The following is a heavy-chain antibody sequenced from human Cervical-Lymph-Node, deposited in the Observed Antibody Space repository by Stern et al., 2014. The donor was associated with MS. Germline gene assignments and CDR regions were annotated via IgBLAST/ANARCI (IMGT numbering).Heavy chain of an antibody. CDR2: INPSGDST. CDR3: ARGQRYFDY. J-gene: IGHJ4*02. V-gene: IGHV1-46*01. CDR1: GYTFTSSS. Sequence: VQLEESGPEVKKTGASVKLSCKAPGYTFTSSSMHWVRQAPGQGLEWMGIINPSGDSTTYAPKFQGRVTMTRDTSSSTVYMELSSLGSEDTAVYYCARGQRYFDYWGQGTLVTVSS.